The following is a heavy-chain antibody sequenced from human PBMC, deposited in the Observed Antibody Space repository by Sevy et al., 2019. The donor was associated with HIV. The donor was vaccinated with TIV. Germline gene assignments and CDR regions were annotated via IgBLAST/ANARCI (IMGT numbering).Heavy chain of an antibody. CDR1: GFTFSSYG. CDR3: AKKYTAMDPNDYYYYGMDV. CDR2: ISYDGSNK. Sequence: GGSLRLSCAASGFTFSSYGMHWVRQAPGKGLEWVAVISYDGSNKYYADSVKGRFTISRDNSKNTLYLQMNSLRAEDTAEYYCAKKYTAMDPNDYYYYGMDVWGQGTTVTVSS. V-gene: IGHV3-30*18. D-gene: IGHD5-18*01. J-gene: IGHJ6*02.